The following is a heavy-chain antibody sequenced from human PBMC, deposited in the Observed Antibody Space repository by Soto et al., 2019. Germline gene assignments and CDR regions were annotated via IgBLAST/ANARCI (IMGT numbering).Heavy chain of an antibody. V-gene: IGHV3-30-3*01. J-gene: IGHJ4*02. D-gene: IGHD1-26*01. CDR3: ARVLIVGAPKNPVRKLDDY. CDR2: ISYDGSNK. CDR1: GFTFSSYA. Sequence: PGVPLRLSCAASGFTFSSYAMHCVRQAPGKGLVWVAVISYDGSNKYYADSVKGRFTISRDNSKNTLYLQMNSLRAGDTAVYYCARVLIVGAPKNPVRKLDDYWGQGTLVTVSS.